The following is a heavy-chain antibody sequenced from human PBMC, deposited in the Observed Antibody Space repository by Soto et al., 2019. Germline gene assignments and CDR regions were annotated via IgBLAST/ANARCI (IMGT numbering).Heavy chain of an antibody. CDR2: IYWDDDK. J-gene: IGHJ6*02. D-gene: IGHD2-15*01. CDR1: GVSPSTTTVG. Sequence: SGPTLVNPPQTLTLTCTLSGVSPSTTTVGVGWILQPPGKALEWLALIYWDDDKRYSPFLQSRVTITKDTSKNQVVLTMTNMDPVDTATYYCAHKGGRGAGMDVWGQGTTVTVSS. V-gene: IGHV2-5*02. CDR3: AHKGGRGAGMDV.